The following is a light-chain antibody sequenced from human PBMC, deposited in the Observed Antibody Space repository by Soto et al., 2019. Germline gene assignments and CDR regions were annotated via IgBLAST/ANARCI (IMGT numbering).Light chain of an antibody. CDR3: QQSYSSLIT. J-gene: IGKJ5*01. CDR1: QSISSY. Sequence: DIQMTQSPSSLSASVGDRVTITFRASQSISSYLNWYQQKPGIAPKLLIYAASSLQSGVPSRFSGSGSGTDFTLTISSLQPEDFATYYCQQSYSSLITFGQGTRLEI. V-gene: IGKV1-39*01. CDR2: AAS.